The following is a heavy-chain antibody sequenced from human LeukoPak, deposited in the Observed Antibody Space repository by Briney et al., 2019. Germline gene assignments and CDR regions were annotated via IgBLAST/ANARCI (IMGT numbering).Heavy chain of an antibody. V-gene: IGHV4-59*01. CDR1: GGSITTYY. CDR3: ARGKYYFDY. J-gene: IGHJ4*02. CDR2: FYYSGST. Sequence: PSETLSLTCIVSGGSITTYYWTWIRQPPGRGLEWIGYFYYSGSTNYNPSLKSRVTISADTSKNQFSLKLSSVTAADTAVYYCARGKYYFDYWGQGTLATVSS.